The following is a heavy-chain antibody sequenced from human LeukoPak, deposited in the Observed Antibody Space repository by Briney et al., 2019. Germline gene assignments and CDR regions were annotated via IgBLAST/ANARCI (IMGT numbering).Heavy chain of an antibody. CDR1: GFPFTIAW. CDR2: IRSKNDGGTT. V-gene: IGHV3-15*01. CDR3: TAYYDFLTGYNTRRDY. Sequence: GGSLRLSCAASGFPFTIAWMSWVRQAPGNGLEWIGRIRSKNDGGTTDYAAPVKGKFTISGDDSKSTLYLHMSSLTTEDTAIYYCTAYYDFLTGYNTRRDYWGRGTLVTVSP. J-gene: IGHJ4*02. D-gene: IGHD3-9*01.